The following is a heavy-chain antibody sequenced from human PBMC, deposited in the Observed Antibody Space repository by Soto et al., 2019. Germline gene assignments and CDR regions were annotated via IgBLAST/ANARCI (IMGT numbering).Heavy chain of an antibody. V-gene: IGHV3-53*01. Sequence: GGSLRLSCAASGFTVSSTYMSWVRQDPGKGLEWVSVIYSGGSTYYADSVKGRFTISRDNSKNTLYLQMNSLRAEDTAVYYCARTEYRSSSNGSDPRGKRTLVTVS. CDR2: IYSGGST. D-gene: IGHD6-6*01. CDR1: GFTVSSTY. CDR3: ARTEYRSSSNGSDP. J-gene: IGHJ5*02.